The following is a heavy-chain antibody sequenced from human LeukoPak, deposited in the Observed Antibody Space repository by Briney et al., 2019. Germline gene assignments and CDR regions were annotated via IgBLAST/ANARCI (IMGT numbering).Heavy chain of an antibody. CDR1: GFTFSTYW. J-gene: IGHJ4*02. CDR2: IEQDGSEK. CDR3: ASEFGGSSSNIDF. D-gene: IGHD6-6*01. Sequence: PGGSLRLSCATSGFTFSTYWMTWVRQAPGKGLEWVANIEQDGSEKYYVDSVKGRFTISRDNAKNSLYLQMNSLRAEDTAVYYCASEFGGSSSNIDFWGQGTLVSVSS. V-gene: IGHV3-7*01.